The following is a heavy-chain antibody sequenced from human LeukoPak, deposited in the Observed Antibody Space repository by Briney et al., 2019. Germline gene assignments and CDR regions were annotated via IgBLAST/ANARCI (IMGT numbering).Heavy chain of an antibody. D-gene: IGHD3-22*01. CDR3: AKDMGYDSSGFEI. J-gene: IGHJ3*02. CDR1: GFTFSSYS. Sequence: GGSLRLACAASGFTFSSYSMNWVCQAPGKGLEWVSGISWNSGSIGYADSVKGRFTISRDNAKNSLYLQMNSLRAEDTALYYCAKDMGYDSSGFEIWGQGTMVTVSS. CDR2: ISWNSGSI. V-gene: IGHV3-9*01.